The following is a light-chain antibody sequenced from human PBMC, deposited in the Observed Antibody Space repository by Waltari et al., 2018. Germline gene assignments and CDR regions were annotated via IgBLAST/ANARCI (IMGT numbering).Light chain of an antibody. Sequence: QSALTQPASVSGSPGQSITISCTGTSSDVGGYNYVSWYQQHPGKAPNLLIYDVSNRPSGVSNRFSGSKSSNTASLTISWLQAEDEADYYCSSYTSSSTVVFGGGTKLTVL. J-gene: IGLJ2*01. CDR2: DVS. CDR1: SSDVGGYNY. CDR3: SSYTSSSTVV. V-gene: IGLV2-14*03.